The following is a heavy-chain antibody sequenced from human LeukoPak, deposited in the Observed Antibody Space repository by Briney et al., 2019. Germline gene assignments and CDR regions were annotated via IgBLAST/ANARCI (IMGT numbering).Heavy chain of an antibody. J-gene: IGHJ4*02. Sequence: GGSLRLSCAASGFTFSSYAMNWVRQAPGKGLEWVSAISGSGGGTYYADSVKGRFTISRDNSKNTLYLQLSSLRADDTAVYHCAKERDGDYVRYTHYWDQGTLVTVSS. CDR3: AKERDGDYVRYTHY. D-gene: IGHD4-17*01. CDR2: ISGSGGGT. V-gene: IGHV3-23*01. CDR1: GFTFSSYA.